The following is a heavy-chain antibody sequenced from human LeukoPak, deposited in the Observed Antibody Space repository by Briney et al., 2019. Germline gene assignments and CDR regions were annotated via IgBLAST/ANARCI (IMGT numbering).Heavy chain of an antibody. Sequence: PGGSLRPSCAASGFTVSSNYMSWVRQAPGKGLEWVSVIYSGGSTYYADSVKGRFTISRDNSKNTLYPQMNSLRAEDTAVYYCAREGQGSDYWGQGTLVTVSS. V-gene: IGHV3-66*02. CDR1: GFTVSSNY. J-gene: IGHJ4*02. CDR3: AREGQGSDY. CDR2: IYSGGST.